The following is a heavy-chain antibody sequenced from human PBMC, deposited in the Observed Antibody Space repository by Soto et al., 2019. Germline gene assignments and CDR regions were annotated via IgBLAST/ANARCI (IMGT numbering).Heavy chain of an antibody. V-gene: IGHV3-23*01. CDR3: SKMAYFGAPPVGDY. CDR1: GFIFISNA. CDR2: ISGSGSST. D-gene: IGHD2-21*01. Sequence: PGGSLRLSCAASGFIFISNAMSWVLQAPGKGLEWVSIISGSGSSTYYADSVKGRFTISRDNSQNTLSLQMNSLRAEDTAVYFCSKMAYFGAPPVGDYWGQGTLVTVXS. J-gene: IGHJ4*02.